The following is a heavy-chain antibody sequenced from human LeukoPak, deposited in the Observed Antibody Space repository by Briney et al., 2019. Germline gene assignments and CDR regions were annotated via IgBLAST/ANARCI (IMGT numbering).Heavy chain of an antibody. CDR2: ISAYNGKT. V-gene: IGHV1-18*01. Sequence: ASVKVSCKASGYTFTSYNINWVRQAPGQGLEWMGWISAYNGKTNYAQKFQGRVTMTTDTSTSTAYMELRSLRSDDTAVYYCASLKDYYDSSGYLVTDAFDIWGQGTMVTVSS. CDR1: GYTFTSYN. J-gene: IGHJ3*02. CDR3: ASLKDYYDSSGYLVTDAFDI. D-gene: IGHD3-22*01.